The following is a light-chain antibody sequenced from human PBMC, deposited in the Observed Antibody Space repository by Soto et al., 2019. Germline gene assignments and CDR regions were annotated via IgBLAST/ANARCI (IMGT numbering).Light chain of an antibody. J-gene: IGKJ1*01. CDR1: QSVSNNY. CDR3: QQYGSSGT. V-gene: IGKV3-20*01. CDR2: GAS. Sequence: EIVLTQSPGTLSLSPLERATVSFMASQSVSNNYLAWYQQKPGQAPRLLIYGASNRATGIPDRFSGSGSGTDFTLTISRLETEDFAVYYCQQYGSSGTFGQGTKVDIK.